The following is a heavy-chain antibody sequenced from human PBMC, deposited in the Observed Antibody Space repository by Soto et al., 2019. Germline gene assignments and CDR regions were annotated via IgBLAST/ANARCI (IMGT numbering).Heavy chain of an antibody. J-gene: IGHJ4*02. CDR2: ISGNGLDA. CDR3: AKAAGAYMTAVEN. CDR1: GFTFGNYA. D-gene: IGHD4-17*01. V-gene: IGHV3-23*01. Sequence: GGSLRLSCAASGFTFGNYATSWVRQAPGKGLEWVSSISGNGLDAYYADSAKGRFTISRDNSRNTLYLQMNSLRVDDTAVFYCAKAAGAYMTAVENWGQGTLVTVSS.